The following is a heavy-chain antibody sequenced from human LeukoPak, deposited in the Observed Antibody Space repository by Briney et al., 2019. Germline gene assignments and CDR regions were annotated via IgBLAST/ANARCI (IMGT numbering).Heavy chain of an antibody. V-gene: IGHV1-18*01. CDR2: ISAYNGNT. CDR1: GYTFTSYG. CDR3: ARDEYYYDSSGYLYYYMDV. D-gene: IGHD3-22*01. Sequence: ASVKVSCKASGYTFTSYGISWVRQAPGQGVEWMGWISAYNGNTNYAQKLQGRVTMTTDTSTSTAYMELRSLRSDDTAVYYCARDEYYYDSSGYLYYYMDVWGKGTTVTVSS. J-gene: IGHJ6*03.